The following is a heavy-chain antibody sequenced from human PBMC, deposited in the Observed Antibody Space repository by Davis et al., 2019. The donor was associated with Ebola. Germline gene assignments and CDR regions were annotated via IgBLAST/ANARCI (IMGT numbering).Heavy chain of an antibody. J-gene: IGHJ6*03. Sequence: GESLKISCEGSGFIFRNYYMSWVRQTPGRGLEWLAYISCDGRTTHYSDSVKGRFTISRDSDRNSLYLQMNSLRGEDSGVYYCTRNGQIGNFYYYFMEVWGNGTTVIVSS. CDR1: GFIFRNYY. D-gene: IGHD1-1*01. CDR2: ISCDGRTT. V-gene: IGHV3-11*01. CDR3: TRNGQIGNFYYYFMEV.